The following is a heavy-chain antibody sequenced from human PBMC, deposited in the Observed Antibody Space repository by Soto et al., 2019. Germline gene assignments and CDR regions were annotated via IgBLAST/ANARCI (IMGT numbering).Heavy chain of an antibody. CDR1: GGTFSSYA. V-gene: IGHV1-69*13. J-gene: IGHJ6*02. CDR2: IIPIFGTA. CDR3: ARANGGPLRGVPTYYYYGMDV. D-gene: IGHD3-3*01. Sequence: SVKVSCKASGGTFSSYAISWVRQAPGQGLEWMGGIIPIFGTANYAQKFQGRVTITADESTSTAYMELSSLRSEDTAVYYRARANGGPLRGVPTYYYYGMDVWGQGTTVTVSS.